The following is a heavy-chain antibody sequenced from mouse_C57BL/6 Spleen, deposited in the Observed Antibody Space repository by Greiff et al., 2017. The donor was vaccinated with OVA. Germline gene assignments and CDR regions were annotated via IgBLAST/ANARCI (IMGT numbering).Heavy chain of an antibody. J-gene: IGHJ1*03. D-gene: IGHD2-10*02. CDR1: GFTFSSYT. CDR2: ISGGGGNT. CDR3: ARPSSKRYFDV. V-gene: IGHV5-9*01. Sequence: DVKLVESGGGLVKPGGSLKLSCAASGFTFSSYTMSWVRQTPEKRLEWVATISGGGGNTYYPDSVKGRFTISRDNAKNTLYLQMSSLRSEDTALYYCARPSSKRYFDVWGTGTTVTVSS.